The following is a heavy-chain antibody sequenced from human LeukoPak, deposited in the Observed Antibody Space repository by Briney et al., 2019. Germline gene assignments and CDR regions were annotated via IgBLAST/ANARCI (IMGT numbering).Heavy chain of an antibody. J-gene: IGHJ4*02. D-gene: IGHD1-26*01. CDR1: GFTFSSYS. CDR3: ARDGRRIVGATSVFDY. Sequence: GGSLRLSCVASGFTFSSYSMNWVRQAPGKGLEWVSYISSSSSTIYYADSVKGRFTISRDNAKNSLYLQMNSLRAEDTAVYYCARDGRRIVGATSVFDYWGQGTLVTVSS. CDR2: ISSSSSTI. V-gene: IGHV3-48*04.